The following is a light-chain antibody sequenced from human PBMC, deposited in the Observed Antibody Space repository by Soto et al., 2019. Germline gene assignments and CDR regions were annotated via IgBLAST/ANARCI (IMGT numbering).Light chain of an antibody. V-gene: IGKV3D-15*01. CDR2: GAS. J-gene: IGKJ1*01. Sequence: ETLMTQSPATLSVTPGERATLSCRASQSVSSSYLAWYQQKPGQAPRLLIYGASSRATGIPARFSGSGSGTEFTLTISSLQSEDFAVYYCQQYNNWPPWTFGQGTMVDNK. CDR3: QQYNNWPPWT. CDR1: QSVSSSY.